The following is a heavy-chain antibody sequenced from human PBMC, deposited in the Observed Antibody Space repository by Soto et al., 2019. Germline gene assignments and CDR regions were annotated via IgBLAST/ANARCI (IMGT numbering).Heavy chain of an antibody. CDR3: ARAVSHPDY. CDR1: GYTFTIYA. Sequence: ASVKVSCKSSGYTFTIYAMSWVRQAPGQRLEWMGWMNADNGNTKYSQKFQGRVTITRDTSASTAYMELSSLTSEDTAVYYCARAVSHPDYWGQGTLVTVSS. V-gene: IGHV1-3*01. CDR2: MNADNGNT. J-gene: IGHJ4*02.